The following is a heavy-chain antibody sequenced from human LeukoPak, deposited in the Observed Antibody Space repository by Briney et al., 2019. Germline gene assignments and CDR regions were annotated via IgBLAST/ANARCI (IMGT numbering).Heavy chain of an antibody. CDR3: ARAGGYALDV. CDR2: IIPIFGTA. V-gene: IGHV1-69*13. J-gene: IGHJ6*02. Sequence: ASVKVSCKASGGTFSSYAISWMRQAPGQGLEWMGGIIPIFGTANYAQKFQGRVTITADESTSTAYMELSSLRSEDTAVYYCARAGGYALDVWGQGTTVTVSS. D-gene: IGHD2-2*01. CDR1: GGTFSSYA.